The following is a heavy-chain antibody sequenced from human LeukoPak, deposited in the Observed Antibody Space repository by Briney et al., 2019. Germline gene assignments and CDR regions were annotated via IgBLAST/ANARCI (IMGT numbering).Heavy chain of an antibody. J-gene: IGHJ4*02. Sequence: ASVKVSCKASGYTFTGYYMHWVRQAPGQGLEWMGRINPNSGGTNYAQKFQGRVTMTRDTSISTDYMELSRLRSDDTAVYYCARDPVYSSSWGGNDYWGQGTLVTVSS. V-gene: IGHV1-2*06. CDR1: GYTFTGYY. CDR2: INPNSGGT. D-gene: IGHD6-13*01. CDR3: ARDPVYSSSWGGNDY.